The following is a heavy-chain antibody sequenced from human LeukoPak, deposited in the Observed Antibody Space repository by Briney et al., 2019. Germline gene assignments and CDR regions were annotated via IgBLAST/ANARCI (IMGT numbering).Heavy chain of an antibody. J-gene: IGHJ5*02. V-gene: IGHV4-39*01. CDR2: FYDSGIT. CDR1: GGSISGSSYY. CDR3: ARPGSSGWYTGNWFDP. Sequence: PSETLSLTCTVSGGSISGSSYYWGWIRQPPGKGLEWIGSFYDSGITYYNPSLKSRVIISVDTSKNQFSLKLSSVTAADTAVYYCARPGSSGWYTGNWFDPWGQGTLVTVSS. D-gene: IGHD6-19*01.